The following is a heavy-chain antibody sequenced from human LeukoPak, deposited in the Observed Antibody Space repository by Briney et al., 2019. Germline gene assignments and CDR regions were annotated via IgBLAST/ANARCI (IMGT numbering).Heavy chain of an antibody. Sequence: SVKLSCKASGGTFSSYAISWVRQAPGQGLEWMGRIIPIFGIANYAQTFQGRVTITADKSTSTAYMELSSLRSEDTAVYYCAYYDSSGYHFDYWGQGTLVTVSS. CDR3: AYYDSSGYHFDY. V-gene: IGHV1-69*04. J-gene: IGHJ4*02. CDR1: GGTFSSYA. D-gene: IGHD3-22*01. CDR2: IIPIFGIA.